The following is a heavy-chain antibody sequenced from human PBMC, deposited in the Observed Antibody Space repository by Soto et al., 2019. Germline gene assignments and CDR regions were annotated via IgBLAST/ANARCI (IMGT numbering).Heavy chain of an antibody. CDR3: ARDSRMSTVTTFNWFDP. J-gene: IGHJ5*02. V-gene: IGHV4-59*01. CDR1: GGSISSYY. CDR2: IYYSGST. Sequence: QVQLQESGPGLVKPSETLSLTCTVSGGSISSYYWSWIRQPPGKGLEWIGYIYYSGSTNYNPSLKSLVTISVDTSKNQFSLKLSSVTAADTAVYYCARDSRMSTVTTFNWFDPWGQGTLVTVSS. D-gene: IGHD4-4*01.